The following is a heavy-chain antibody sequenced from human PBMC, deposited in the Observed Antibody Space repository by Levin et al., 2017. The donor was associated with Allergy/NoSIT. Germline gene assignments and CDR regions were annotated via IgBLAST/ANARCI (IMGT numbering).Heavy chain of an antibody. J-gene: IGHJ4*02. CDR1: GGSISSGSYY. CDR2: IYSSGSA. CDR3: ARAEVGSEH. D-gene: IGHD3-10*01. V-gene: IGHV4-61*02. Sequence: PSETLSLTCKVSGGSISSGSYYWSWIRQPATKGLEWIGRIYSSGSANYNPSLKSRVTISVDTSKNQFSLKLSSVTAADTAVYYCARAEVGSEHWGQGTLVTVSS.